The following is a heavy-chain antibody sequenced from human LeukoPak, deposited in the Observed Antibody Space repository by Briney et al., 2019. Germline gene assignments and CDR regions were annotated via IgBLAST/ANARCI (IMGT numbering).Heavy chain of an antibody. V-gene: IGHV3-7*03. Sequence: PGGSLRLSCAASGFTFSSYWMSWVRQAPGKGLEWVANIKQDGSEKYYVDSVKGRFTISRDNAKNSLYLQMNSLRAEDTAVYYCAKDPRPGDYRGKYFDHWGQGTLVTVSS. CDR2: IKQDGSEK. CDR1: GFTFSSYW. D-gene: IGHD4-17*01. J-gene: IGHJ4*02. CDR3: AKDPRPGDYRGKYFDH.